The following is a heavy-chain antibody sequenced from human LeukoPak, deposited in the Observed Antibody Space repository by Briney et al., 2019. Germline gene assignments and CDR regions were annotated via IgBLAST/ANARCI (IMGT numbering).Heavy chain of an antibody. V-gene: IGHV1-2*02. Sequence: ASVKVSCKASGYTFTSYGISWVRQAPGQGLEWMGWINPNSGGTNYAQKFQGRVTMTRDTSISTAYMELSRLRSDDTAVYYCASRGSRDGYNLDYWGQGTLVTVSS. CDR1: GYTFTSYG. CDR3: ASRGSRDGYNLDY. D-gene: IGHD5-24*01. J-gene: IGHJ4*02. CDR2: INPNSGGT.